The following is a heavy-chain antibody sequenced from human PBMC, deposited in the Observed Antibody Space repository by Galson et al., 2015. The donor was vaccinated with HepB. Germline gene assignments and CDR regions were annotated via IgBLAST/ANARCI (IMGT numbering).Heavy chain of an antibody. V-gene: IGHV1-69*04. CDR1: GGTFSSYA. CDR2: IIPILGMA. Sequence: SVKVSCKASGGTFSSYAISWVRQAPGQGLEWMGRIIPILGMANYAQKFQGRVTITADKSTSTAYMELSSLRSEDTAVYYCARDNTMIVVDQPTYYFDYWGQGTLVTVSS. CDR3: ARDNTMIVVDQPTYYFDY. J-gene: IGHJ4*02. D-gene: IGHD3-22*01.